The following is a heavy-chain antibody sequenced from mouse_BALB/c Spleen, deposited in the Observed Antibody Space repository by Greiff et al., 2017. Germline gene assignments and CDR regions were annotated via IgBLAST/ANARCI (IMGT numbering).Heavy chain of an antibody. CDR3: ARRSDGYLCAMDY. CDR2: IYPGDGDT. J-gene: IGHJ4*01. Sequence: QVQLQQSGAELARPGASVKLSCKASGYTFTSYWMQWVKQRPGQGLEWIGAIYPGDGDTRYTQKFKGKATLTADKSSSTAYMQLSSLASEDSAVYYCARRSDGYLCAMDYWGQGTSVTVSS. D-gene: IGHD2-3*01. CDR1: GYTFTSYW. V-gene: IGHV1-87*01.